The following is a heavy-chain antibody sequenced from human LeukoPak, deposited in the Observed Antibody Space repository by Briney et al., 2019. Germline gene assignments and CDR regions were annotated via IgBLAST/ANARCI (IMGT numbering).Heavy chain of an antibody. D-gene: IGHD3-22*01. Sequence: GGSLRLSCAASGFTFSSYAMSWVRQAPGKGLEWVSAISGSGGSTYYADSVKGRFTISRDNSKNTLYLQMNSLRAEDTAVYYCAKDRSYYDSSGYYSFDYWGQGTLVTVSS. V-gene: IGHV3-23*01. J-gene: IGHJ4*02. CDR1: GFTFSSYA. CDR3: AKDRSYYDSSGYYSFDY. CDR2: ISGSGGST.